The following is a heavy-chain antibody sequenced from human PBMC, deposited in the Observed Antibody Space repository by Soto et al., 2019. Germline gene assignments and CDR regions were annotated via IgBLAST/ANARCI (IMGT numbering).Heavy chain of an antibody. V-gene: IGHV4-34*01. Sequence: QVQLQQWGAGLLKPSETLSLTCAVYGGSFSGYYWSWIRQPPGKGLEWIGEINHSGSTNYNPSLKSRVTISVDTSQNQFSLKLSSVTAADTAVYYCARGEAPHYRLWFGSTRNWFDPWGQGTLVTVSS. D-gene: IGHD3-10*01. J-gene: IGHJ5*02. CDR1: GGSFSGYY. CDR2: INHSGST. CDR3: ARGEAPHYRLWFGSTRNWFDP.